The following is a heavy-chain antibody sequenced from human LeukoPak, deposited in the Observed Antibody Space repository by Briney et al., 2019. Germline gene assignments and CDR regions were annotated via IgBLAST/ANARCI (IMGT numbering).Heavy chain of an antibody. Sequence: GGSLRLSCAASGFTFSDSWMSWVRQAPGKGLEWVANMNQDGSQKDYVDSVKGRFTIPRDNARNSLYLQMGSLRAEDTAVYYCATYTHWVAGDVWGQGTTVTVSS. V-gene: IGHV3-7*01. D-gene: IGHD3-16*01. J-gene: IGHJ6*02. CDR2: MNQDGSQK. CDR3: ATYTHWVAGDV. CDR1: GFTFSDSW.